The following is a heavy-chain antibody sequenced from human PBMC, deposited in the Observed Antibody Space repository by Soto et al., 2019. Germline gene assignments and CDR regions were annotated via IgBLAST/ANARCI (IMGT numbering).Heavy chain of an antibody. CDR2: ISYDGGYE. CDR3: AKETTVAPWRYLDL. CDR1: RFAFSSYA. V-gene: IGHV3-30*18. J-gene: IGHJ2*01. Sequence: QEQLVESGGGVVQPGKSLRLSCAASRFAFSSYAMHWVRQAPGKGLEWLAVISYDGGYENYADSVKGRFTVSRDNSKNTLWLQTNSLRPEDTALYYCAKETTVAPWRYLDLWGQGTLVTVSS. D-gene: IGHD4-17*01.